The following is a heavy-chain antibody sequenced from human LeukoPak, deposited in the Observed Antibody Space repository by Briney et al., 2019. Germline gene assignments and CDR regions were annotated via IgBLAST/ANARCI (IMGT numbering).Heavy chain of an antibody. CDR2: ISSSGVST. CDR3: ARDGRSSSWIYYYYYGMDV. Sequence: GGSLRLSCAASGFTFSSYAMSWVRQAPGKGPEWVSAISSSGVSTYYADSVKGRFTISRDNSKNTLYLQMNSLRAEDTAVYYCARDGRSSSWIYYYYYGMDVWGQGTTVTVSS. CDR1: GFTFSSYA. J-gene: IGHJ6*02. V-gene: IGHV3-23*01. D-gene: IGHD6-13*01.